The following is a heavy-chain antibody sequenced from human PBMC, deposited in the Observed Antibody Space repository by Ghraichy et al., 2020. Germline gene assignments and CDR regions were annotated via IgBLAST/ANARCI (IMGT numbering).Heavy chain of an antibody. CDR3: ARGMRDLMVRAPQKEDAFDI. V-gene: IGHV4-34*01. D-gene: IGHD3-10*01. Sequence: SQTLSLTCAVYGGSFSGYYWSWIRQPPGKGLEWIGEINHSGSTNYNPSLKSRVTISVDTSKNQFSLKLSSVTAADTAVYYCARGMRDLMVRAPQKEDAFDIWGQGTMVTVSS. CDR2: INHSGST. J-gene: IGHJ3*02. CDR1: GGSFSGYY.